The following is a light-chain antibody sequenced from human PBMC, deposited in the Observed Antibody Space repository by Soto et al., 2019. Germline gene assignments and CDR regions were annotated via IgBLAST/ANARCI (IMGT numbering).Light chain of an antibody. J-gene: IGLJ3*02. V-gene: IGLV1-47*01. Sequence: QSVLTQPPSASGTPGQRVTISCSGSSSNIGSNYVYWYQQLPGTAPKLLIYRNNQRPSGVPDRFSGSKSGTSDSLAISGLRSEDEADYYCAAWDDSLSGRVFGGGTKVTVL. CDR3: AAWDDSLSGRV. CDR1: SSNIGSNY. CDR2: RNN.